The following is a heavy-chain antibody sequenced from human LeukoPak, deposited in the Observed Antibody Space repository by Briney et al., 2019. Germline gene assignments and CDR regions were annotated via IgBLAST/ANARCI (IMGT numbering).Heavy chain of an antibody. J-gene: IGHJ6*02. Sequence: GESLKISCEGSGYSFPNYWIGWVGQMPGKGLEWMGIIYPGDSDTRYSPSFQGQVTISADKSISTAYLQWSSLKASDTAMYYCARQKVDYADYVGTVVYYGMDVWGQGTTVTVSS. CDR2: IYPGDSDT. D-gene: IGHD4-17*01. V-gene: IGHV5-51*01. CDR1: GYSFPNYW. CDR3: ARQKVDYADYVGTVVYYGMDV.